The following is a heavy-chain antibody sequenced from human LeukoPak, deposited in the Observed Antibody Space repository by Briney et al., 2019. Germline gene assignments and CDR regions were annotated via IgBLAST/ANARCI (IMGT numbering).Heavy chain of an antibody. CDR1: GYTFTGYN. J-gene: IGHJ4*02. D-gene: IGHD6-13*01. CDR2: INPSSGST. CDR3: ARDSSNWSFDY. V-gene: IGHV1-46*01. Sequence: ASVKVSCKASGYTFTGYNTHWVRQAPGQGPEWMAIINPSSGSTAYAQKFQGRVTLTRDTSTNTHYMELSSLRSEDTAIYYCARDSSNWSFDYWGQGTPVTVSS.